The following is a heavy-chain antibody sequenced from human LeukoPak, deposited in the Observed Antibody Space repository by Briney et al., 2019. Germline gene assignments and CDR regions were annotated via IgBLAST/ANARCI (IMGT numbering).Heavy chain of an antibody. Sequence: PGGSLRLSCAASGFTFSSYSMNWVRQAPGKGLEWVSSISSSSSYIYYADSVKGRFTISRDNSKNTLYLQMNSLRAEDTAVYYCAKAFGGNADYWGQGTLVTVSS. CDR1: GFTFSSYS. V-gene: IGHV3-21*04. D-gene: IGHD4-23*01. J-gene: IGHJ4*02. CDR2: ISSSSSYI. CDR3: AKAFGGNADY.